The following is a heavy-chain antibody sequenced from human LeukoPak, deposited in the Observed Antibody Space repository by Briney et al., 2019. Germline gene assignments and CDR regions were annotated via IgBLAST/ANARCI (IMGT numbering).Heavy chain of an antibody. CDR3: AREERYYDFWSGYENPDAFDI. V-gene: IGHV4-39*02. Sequence: SETLSLTCTVSGGSISSSSYYWGWIRQPPGKGLEWIGSIYYSGSTYYTPSLKSRVTISVDTSKNQFSLKLSSVTAADTAVYYCAREERYYDFWSGYENPDAFDIWGQGTMVTVSS. J-gene: IGHJ3*02. CDR1: GGSISSSSYY. CDR2: IYYSGST. D-gene: IGHD3-3*01.